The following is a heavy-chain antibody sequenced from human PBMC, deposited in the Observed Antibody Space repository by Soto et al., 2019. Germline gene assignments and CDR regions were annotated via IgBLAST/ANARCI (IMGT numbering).Heavy chain of an antibody. J-gene: IGHJ4*02. CDR1: GFTFSSYA. V-gene: IGHV3-23*01. CDR2: ISGSGGST. D-gene: IGHD3-22*01. CDR3: AKSPMIVVVPRSPYYFDY. Sequence: GGSLRLSCAASGFTFSSYAMSWVRQAPGKGLEWVSAISGSGGSTYYADSVKGRFTISRDNSKNTLYLQMNSLRAEDTAVYYCAKSPMIVVVPRSPYYFDYWGQGTLVTVSS.